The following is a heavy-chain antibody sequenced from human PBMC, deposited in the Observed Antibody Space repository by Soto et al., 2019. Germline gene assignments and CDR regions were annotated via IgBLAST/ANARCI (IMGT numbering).Heavy chain of an antibody. CDR2: ISSSGGST. CDR3: ARDRYLSSPNL. Sequence: GGSLRLSCAASGFTFSSYAMSWVRQAPGKGLEWVSAISSSGGSTYYADSVKGRFTISRDNSKNTLYLQMNSLRAEDTAVYYCARDRYLSSPNLWGQGTLVTVSS. D-gene: IGHD6-13*01. J-gene: IGHJ5*02. V-gene: IGHV3-23*01. CDR1: GFTFSSYA.